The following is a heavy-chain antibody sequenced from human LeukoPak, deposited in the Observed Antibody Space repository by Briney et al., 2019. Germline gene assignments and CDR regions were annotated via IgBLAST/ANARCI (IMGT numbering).Heavy chain of an antibody. D-gene: IGHD6-13*01. CDR2: IIPIFGTA. Sequence: SVKVSCKASGYTFTSYYMHWVRQAPGQGLEWMGGIIPIFGTANYAQKFQGRVTITADESTSTAYMELSSLRSEDTAVYYCGAIIAAAGTEYFQHWGQGTLVTVSS. V-gene: IGHV1-69*13. CDR1: GYTFTSYY. CDR3: GAIIAAAGTEYFQH. J-gene: IGHJ1*01.